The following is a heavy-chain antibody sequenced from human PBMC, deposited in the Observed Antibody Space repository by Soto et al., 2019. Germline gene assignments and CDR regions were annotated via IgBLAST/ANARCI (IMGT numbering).Heavy chain of an antibody. J-gene: IGHJ5*02. CDR3: AGDPDSHYNDSHASSYP. V-gene: IGHV4-31*03. CDR1: GGSISSGGYY. CDR2: IYYSGST. Sequence: PSETLSLTCTVSGGSISSGGYYWSWIRQHPGKGLEWIGYIYYSGSTYYNPSLKSRVTISVDTSKNQFSLKLSSVTAADTAVYYCAGDPDSHYNDSHASSYPWGQGTLVTVSS. D-gene: IGHD4-4*01.